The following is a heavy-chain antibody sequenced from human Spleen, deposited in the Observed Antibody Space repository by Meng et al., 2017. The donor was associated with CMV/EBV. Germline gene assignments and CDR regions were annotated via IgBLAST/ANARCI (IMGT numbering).Heavy chain of an antibody. CDR1: GFTFSGFW. CDR3: ARDGYSSSY. J-gene: IGHJ4*02. CDR2: IKQDGSEK. D-gene: IGHD6-13*01. Sequence: GESLKISCAASGFTFSGFWMTWVRQASGKGLEWVANIKQDGSEKYYADSVKGRFTISRDNAKKSLYLQMNSLRAEDTAVYYCARDGYSSSYWGQGTLVTVSS. V-gene: IGHV3-7*01.